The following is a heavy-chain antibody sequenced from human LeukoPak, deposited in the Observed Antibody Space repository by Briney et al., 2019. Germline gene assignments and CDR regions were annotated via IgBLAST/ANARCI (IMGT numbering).Heavy chain of an antibody. D-gene: IGHD3-9*01. CDR2: IYSGGST. CDR1: GFTVSSNY. CDR3: ASTYYDILTGYYKDY. Sequence: PGGSLGLSCAASGFTVSSNYMSWVRQAPGKGLEWVSVIYSGGSTYYADSVKGRFTISRDNSKNTLYLQMNSLRAEDTAVYYCASTYYDILTGYYKDYWGQGTLVTVSS. J-gene: IGHJ4*02. V-gene: IGHV3-53*01.